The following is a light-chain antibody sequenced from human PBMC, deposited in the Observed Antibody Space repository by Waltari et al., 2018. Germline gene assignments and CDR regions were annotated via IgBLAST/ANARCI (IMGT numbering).Light chain of an antibody. J-gene: IGLJ1*01. CDR2: DAT. CDR3: SSFTSSSTGI. Sequence: QSALTQPASVSGSPGQSITISCTGTSGDVGGYDLVSWYQQHPGKAPKLMIYDATNRPSGVSDRFSASPSGNTASLTIADLRPEDEAEYYCSSFTSSSTGIFGSGTTVTVL. CDR1: SGDVGGYDL. V-gene: IGLV2-14*03.